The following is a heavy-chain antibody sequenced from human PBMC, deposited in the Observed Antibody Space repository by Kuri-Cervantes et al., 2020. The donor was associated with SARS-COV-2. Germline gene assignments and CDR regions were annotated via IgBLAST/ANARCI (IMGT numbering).Heavy chain of an antibody. J-gene: IGHJ2*01. CDR2: IYHSGST. V-gene: IGHV4-61*02. CDR3: ARVRYCSSTSCRLGWYFDL. CDR1: GGSISSGSYY. Sequence: LRLSCTVSGGSISSGSYYWSWIRQPAGKGLEWIGRIYHSGSTYYNPSLKSRVTISVDTSKNQFSLKLSSVTAADTAVYYCARVRYCSSTSCRLGWYFDLWGRGTLVTVSS. D-gene: IGHD2-2*01.